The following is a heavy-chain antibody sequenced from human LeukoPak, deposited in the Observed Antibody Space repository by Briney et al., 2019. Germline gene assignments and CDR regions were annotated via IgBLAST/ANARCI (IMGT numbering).Heavy chain of an antibody. CDR2: VNRDGSET. V-gene: IGHV3-7*03. D-gene: IGHD3-10*01. Sequence: GGSLRLSCAASGFALSSHWMTWVRQVPGRGPEWVANVNRDGSETYYLDSVKGRFTISKDNAKNSLYLQMNSLKTEDTAVYYCTTDRDSLVWFGAGGHWGQGTLVTVSS. CDR1: GFALSSHW. CDR3: TTDRDSLVWFGAGGH. J-gene: IGHJ1*01.